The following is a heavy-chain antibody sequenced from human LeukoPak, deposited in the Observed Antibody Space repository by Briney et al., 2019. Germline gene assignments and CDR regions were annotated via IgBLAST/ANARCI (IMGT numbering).Heavy chain of an antibody. CDR3: ARVLGVNDKYFDS. J-gene: IGHJ5*01. D-gene: IGHD1-1*01. CDR2: VHPSGGA. CDR1: GDGFSLYY. V-gene: IGHV4-4*07. Sequence: PSETLSLTCNVSGDGFSLYYWSWIRQPAGKGLEWIVRVHPSGGANYNYSLRSRVTLSVDSSKNQVFLRLTSVTVADTAVYYCARVLGVNDKYFDSWGQGTPVTVSS.